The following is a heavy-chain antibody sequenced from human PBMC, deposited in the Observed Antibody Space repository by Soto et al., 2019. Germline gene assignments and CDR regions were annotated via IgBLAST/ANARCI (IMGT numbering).Heavy chain of an antibody. V-gene: IGHV3-53*01. Sequence: EVQLVESGGGLIQPGGSLRLSCAASGFAVSSKYMTWVRQAPGKGLGWVSVIYGGGTTYYADSVKGRFTISRDTSKNTLYLQMNSLSAEDTAVYYCVQTTGWPGFDFWGQGTLVTVSS. D-gene: IGHD6-19*01. J-gene: IGHJ4*02. CDR2: IYGGGTT. CDR1: GFAVSSKY. CDR3: VQTTGWPGFDF.